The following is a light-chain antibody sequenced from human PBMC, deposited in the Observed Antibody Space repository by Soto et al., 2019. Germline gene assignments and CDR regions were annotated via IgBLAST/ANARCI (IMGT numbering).Light chain of an antibody. CDR1: QSVRDN. Sequence: EIVMTQSPATLSVSPGERATLSCRASQSVRDNLAWYQQKPGQAPGLLIYGASIRATGIPARFSGSGSGTEFTHTISSLQSEDFAIYYCHQYNNWPLTFGPGTKVDIK. CDR3: HQYNNWPLT. J-gene: IGKJ3*01. V-gene: IGKV3-15*01. CDR2: GAS.